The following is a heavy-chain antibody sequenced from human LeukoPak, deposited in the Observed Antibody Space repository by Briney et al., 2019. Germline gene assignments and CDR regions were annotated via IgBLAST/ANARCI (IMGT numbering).Heavy chain of an antibody. J-gene: IGHJ4*02. CDR2: IIPIFGTA. CDR3: ARAPYYYDSSGYYPPPDY. Sequence: GASVKVSCKASGGTFSSYAISWVRQAPGQGLEWMGGIIPIFGTANYAQKLQGRVTMTTDTSTSTAYMELRSLRSDDTAVYYCARAPYYYDSSGYYPPPDYWGQGTLVTVSS. V-gene: IGHV1-69*05. D-gene: IGHD3-22*01. CDR1: GGTFSSYA.